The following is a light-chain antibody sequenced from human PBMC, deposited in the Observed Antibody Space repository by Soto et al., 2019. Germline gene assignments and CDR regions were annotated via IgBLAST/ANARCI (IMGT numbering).Light chain of an antibody. CDR3: QQYYDYPWT. Sequence: DIQMTQSPFTLSASVGDRVTITCRASQNIDKRLAWHQQKPGKAPKVLISDASNLKTGVPSGFSGSGSGTEFILTISSRQPDDFATYYCQQYYDYPWTFGQGTKVEIK. V-gene: IGKV1-5*01. CDR1: QNIDKR. J-gene: IGKJ1*01. CDR2: DAS.